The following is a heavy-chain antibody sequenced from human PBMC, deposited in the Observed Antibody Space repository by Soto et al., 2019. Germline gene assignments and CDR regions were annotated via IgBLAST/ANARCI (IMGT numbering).Heavy chain of an antibody. CDR3: ARLMGRSFHG. J-gene: IGHJ4*02. CDR1: GFTFSDHH. CDR2: ARNKANSYTT. D-gene: IGHD2-8*01. V-gene: IGHV3-72*01. Sequence: GGSLRLSCAASGFTFSDHHMDWVRQAPGKGLEWVGRARNKANSYTTAYAASVKGRFTISKDDSKDSLSLQMNSLKTEDTAVYFCARLMGRSFHGWGQGIMITVSS.